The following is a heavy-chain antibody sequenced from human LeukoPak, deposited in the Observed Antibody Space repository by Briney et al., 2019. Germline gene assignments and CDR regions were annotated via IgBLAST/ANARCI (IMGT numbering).Heavy chain of an antibody. CDR1: GFTVSRNY. J-gene: IGHJ4*02. CDR2: TYSGGTT. V-gene: IGHV3-66*02. Sequence: SGGSLRLSCAASGFTVSRNYTSWVRQAPGKGLEWVSVTYSGGTTYYADSVKGRFTISRDNSKNTLYLQMNSLRSEDTAVYDCARLGGGASDYWGQGTLVTVSS. D-gene: IGHD2-21*01. CDR3: ARLGGGASDY.